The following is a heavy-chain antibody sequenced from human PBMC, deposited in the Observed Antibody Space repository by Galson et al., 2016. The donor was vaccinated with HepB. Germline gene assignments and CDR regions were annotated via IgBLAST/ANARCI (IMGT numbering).Heavy chain of an antibody. CDR3: ARHRETGNSWYYYFDI. Sequence: SETLSLTCTVSGGSISTLTYFWAWIRQPPGKGLEWIGSIYYSASTYYSSSLKSRVTISLDTSKNQVSLNLTSVTVADAAVYYCARHRETGNSWYYYFDIWGQGALVAVAS. CDR1: GGSISTLTYF. D-gene: IGHD6-13*01. J-gene: IGHJ4*02. V-gene: IGHV4-39*01. CDR2: IYYSAST.